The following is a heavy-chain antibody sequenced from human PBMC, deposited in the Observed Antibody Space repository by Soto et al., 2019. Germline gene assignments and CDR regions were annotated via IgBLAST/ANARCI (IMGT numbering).Heavy chain of an antibody. Sequence: QVQLQESGPGLVKPSQTLYVTCTVSGVSISSGGYYWSWIRQPPGKGLEWIGYIYYSGRTYFNPSLKSRVTISGDTSRNQFSLKLSSVTAADTAVYYCARDRVVEIATQWDYYAMDVWGQGTTVTVSS. J-gene: IGHJ6*02. D-gene: IGHD1-26*01. V-gene: IGHV4-31*03. CDR1: GVSISSGGYY. CDR2: IYYSGRT. CDR3: ARDRVVEIATQWDYYAMDV.